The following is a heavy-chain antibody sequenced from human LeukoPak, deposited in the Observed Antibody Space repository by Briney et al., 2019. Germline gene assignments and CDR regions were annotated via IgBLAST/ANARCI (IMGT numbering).Heavy chain of an antibody. V-gene: IGHV4-39*07. CDR1: GGSISSSSYY. D-gene: IGHD3-10*01. CDR2: IYYSGST. J-gene: IGHJ3*02. CDR3: ASRLWFGSRPDDAFDI. Sequence: ETSETLSLTCTVSGGSISSSSYYWGWIRQPPGKGLEWIGSIYYSGSTYYNPTLKSRVTISVDTSKNQFSLKLSSVTAADTAVYYCASRLWFGSRPDDAFDIWGQGTMVTVSS.